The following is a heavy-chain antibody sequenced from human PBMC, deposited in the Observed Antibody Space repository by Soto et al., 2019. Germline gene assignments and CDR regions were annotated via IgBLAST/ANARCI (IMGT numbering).Heavy chain of an antibody. J-gene: IGHJ5*02. CDR3: ARDRVSSSSGLDWFDP. CDR1: GGSISSGGYY. D-gene: IGHD6-6*01. V-gene: IGHV4-31*03. CDR2: IYYSGST. Sequence: QVQLQESGPGLVKPSQTLSLTCTVSGGSISSGGYYWSWIRQHPGKGLEWIGYIYYSGSTYYNPSLESRVTISVDTSKNQFSLKLSSVTAADTAVYYCARDRVSSSSGLDWFDPWGQGTLVTVSS.